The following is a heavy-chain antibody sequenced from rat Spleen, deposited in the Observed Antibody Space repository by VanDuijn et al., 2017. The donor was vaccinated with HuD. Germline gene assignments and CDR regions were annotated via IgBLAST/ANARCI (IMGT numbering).Heavy chain of an antibody. D-gene: IGHD1-9*01. CDR1: GFTFSDFF. J-gene: IGHJ2*01. V-gene: IGHV5-29*01. CDR3: VRHGYTRYYFDY. CDR2: ISSDGSNT. Sequence: EVQLVESDGGLVQPGRSLKLSCAASGFTFSDFFMAWVRQAPAKGLEWVATISSDGSNTYYPDSVQGRFTISRDNTKSTLYLQMDSLKSEDTASYYCVRHGYTRYYFDYWGQGVMVTVSS.